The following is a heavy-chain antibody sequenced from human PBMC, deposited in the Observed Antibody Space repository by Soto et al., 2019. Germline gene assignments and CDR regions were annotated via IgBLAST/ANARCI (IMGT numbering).Heavy chain of an antibody. CDR2: ISGSAVST. D-gene: IGHD4-17*01. J-gene: IGHJ4*02. CDR1: GFTFSTYA. CDR3: AKVGRGVLYGDYDY. Sequence: GGSLRLSCAASGFTFSTYAMTWVRQAPGKGLDWVSSISGSAVSTNYADSVKGRFTISRDNSKNTLYLQMNTLRAEDTAVYYCAKVGRGVLYGDYDYWGQGALVTVSS. V-gene: IGHV3-23*01.